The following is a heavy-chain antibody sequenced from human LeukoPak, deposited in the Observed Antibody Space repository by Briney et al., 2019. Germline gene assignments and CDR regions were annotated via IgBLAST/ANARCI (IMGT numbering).Heavy chain of an antibody. Sequence: GGSLRLSCAASGFTFSSYGMHWVRQAPGKGLEWVAVISYDGSNKYYADSVKGRFTISRDNSKNTLYLRMNSLRAEDTAVYYCAKDFVPQYSYGYAGMAFDIWGQGTMVTVSS. CDR1: GFTFSSYG. CDR2: ISYDGSNK. V-gene: IGHV3-30*18. CDR3: AKDFVPQYSYGYAGMAFDI. D-gene: IGHD5-18*01. J-gene: IGHJ3*02.